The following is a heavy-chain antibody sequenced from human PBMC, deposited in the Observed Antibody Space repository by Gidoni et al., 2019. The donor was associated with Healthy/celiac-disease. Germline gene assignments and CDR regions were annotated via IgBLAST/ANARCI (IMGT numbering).Heavy chain of an antibody. V-gene: IGHV1-69*02. Sequence: QVQLVQSGAEVKKPGSSVKVSCMASGGTVSSYTTSWVRQAPGQGLEWMGRITPILSIANNAQKFQGRVTITADKSTSTAYMELSSLRSEDTAVYYCARIGITGTVVDYWGQGTLVTVSS. CDR1: GGTVSSYT. J-gene: IGHJ4*02. D-gene: IGHD1-7*01. CDR3: ARIGITGTVVDY. CDR2: ITPILSIA.